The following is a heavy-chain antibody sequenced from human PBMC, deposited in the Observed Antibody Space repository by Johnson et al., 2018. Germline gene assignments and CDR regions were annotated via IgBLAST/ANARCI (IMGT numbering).Heavy chain of an antibody. J-gene: IGHJ4*02. CDR3: AKETAIGGAYSGYLDY. CDR2: IKTGGST. V-gene: IGHV3-23*04. Sequence: VQLVESGGGLVQPGGSLRLSCAASGFTFSSYAMTWVRQAPGKGLEWVSGIKTGGSTYYGDSVKGRFTISRDNSKNTLYLQMNSLRTDDTAVYFCAKETAIGGAYSGYLDYWGQGTLVTVST. D-gene: IGHD1-26*01. CDR1: GFTFSSYA.